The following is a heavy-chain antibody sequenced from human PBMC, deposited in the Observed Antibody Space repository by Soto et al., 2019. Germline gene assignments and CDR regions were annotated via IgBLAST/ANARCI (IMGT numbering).Heavy chain of an antibody. CDR3: ATSAAAPGNY. CDR1: GITFGSRG. D-gene: IGHD6-13*01. CDR2: IKQDGSDK. J-gene: IGHJ4*02. V-gene: IGHV3-7*01. Sequence: EVQLLESGGDLVQPGGSLRLSCVASGITFGSRGMSWVRQAPGEGLEWVANIKQDGSDKYYVDSVKGRFTISRDNAKNSLYLQMNSLRAEDTAVYYCATSAAAPGNYWGQGTLVTVSS.